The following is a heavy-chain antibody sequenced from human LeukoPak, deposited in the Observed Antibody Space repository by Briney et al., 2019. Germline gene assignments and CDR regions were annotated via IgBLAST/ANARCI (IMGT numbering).Heavy chain of an antibody. D-gene: IGHD3-22*01. CDR2: INAGNGNT. V-gene: IGHV1-3*01. CDR1: GYTFNRHA. Sequence: ASVKVSCKTSGYTFNRHAMHWVRQAPGQRLEWMGWINAGNGNTKYSQKFQGRVTITRDTSASTAYMELSSLRSEDTAVYYCARGRNYYDSSGYYFRSLSYRGQGTLVTVSS. J-gene: IGHJ4*02. CDR3: ARGRNYYDSSGYYFRSLSY.